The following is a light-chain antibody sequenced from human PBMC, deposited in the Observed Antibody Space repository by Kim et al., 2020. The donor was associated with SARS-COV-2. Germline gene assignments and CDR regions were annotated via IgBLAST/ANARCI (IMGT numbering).Light chain of an antibody. CDR1: IGNVGGYNY. V-gene: IGLV2-8*01. J-gene: IGLJ2*01. CDR2: EVT. CDR3: SSYAGSNKLV. Sequence: SVTISCTGTIGNVGGYNYVTWDQQSPGKPPKVMIYEVTKRPSGVPDRFSGSKSGNTASLTVTGLQAEDEADYYCSSYAGSNKLVFGGGTQLTVL.